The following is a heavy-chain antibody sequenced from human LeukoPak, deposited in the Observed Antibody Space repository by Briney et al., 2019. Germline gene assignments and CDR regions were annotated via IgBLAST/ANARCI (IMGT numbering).Heavy chain of an antibody. CDR2: INPNSGGT. D-gene: IGHD4-17*01. CDR1: GYTFTDYY. Sequence: ASVKVSCKASGYTFTDYYIRWVRQAPGQGLEWMGWINPNSGGTNYAQKFRGRVTMTRDTSISTAYMELSSLRSDDTAVYYCAREMRIEYDYGDYGMGFDYWGQGTLVTVSS. V-gene: IGHV1-2*02. CDR3: AREMRIEYDYGDYGMGFDY. J-gene: IGHJ4*02.